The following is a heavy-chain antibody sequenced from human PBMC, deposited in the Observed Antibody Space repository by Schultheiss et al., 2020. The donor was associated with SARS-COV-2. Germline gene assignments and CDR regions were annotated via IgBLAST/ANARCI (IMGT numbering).Heavy chain of an antibody. CDR1: GFTFSNAW. V-gene: IGHV3-15*01. Sequence: GGSLRLSCAASGFTFSNAWMSWVRQAPGKGLEWVGRIKSRTEGGTTDYAAPVKGRFTISKDDSKNTLYLQMNSLKTEDTAVYYCTTVRMGGYPSGYYYEGAYYYYYYYMDVWGKGTTVTVSS. CDR3: TTVRMGGYPSGYYYEGAYYYYYYYMDV. D-gene: IGHD3-22*01. J-gene: IGHJ6*03. CDR2: IKSRTEGGTT.